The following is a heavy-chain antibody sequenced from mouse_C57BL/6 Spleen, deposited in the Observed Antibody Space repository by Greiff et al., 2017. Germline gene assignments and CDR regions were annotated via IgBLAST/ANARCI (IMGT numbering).Heavy chain of an antibody. Sequence: VQLKQPGAELVKPGASVKMSCKASGYTFTSYWITWVKQRPGQGLEWIGDIYPGSGSTNYNEKFKSKATLTVDTSSSTAYMQLSSLTSEDSAVYYCATQPPDYYAMDYWGQGTSVTVSS. J-gene: IGHJ4*01. CDR2: IYPGSGST. D-gene: IGHD3-2*02. CDR1: GYTFTSYW. CDR3: ATQPPDYYAMDY. V-gene: IGHV1-55*01.